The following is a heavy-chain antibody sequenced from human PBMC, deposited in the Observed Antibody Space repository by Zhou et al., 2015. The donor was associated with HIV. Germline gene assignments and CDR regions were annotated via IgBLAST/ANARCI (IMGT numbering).Heavy chain of an antibody. CDR1: GGTFSSYT. Sequence: QVQLVQSGAEVKKPGSSVKVSCKASGGTFSSYTISWVRQGPWTRAMSGWEGIIPILDIANYAQKFQGRVTIAADKYHEHSLPWRLSSLRSEDTAVYYCARARDYGDSVNNYYFVLLGPREPVGHRLL. CDR3: ARARDYGDSVNNYYFVL. D-gene: IGHD4-17*01. J-gene: IGHJ4*02. V-gene: IGHV1-69*02. CDR2: IIPILDIA.